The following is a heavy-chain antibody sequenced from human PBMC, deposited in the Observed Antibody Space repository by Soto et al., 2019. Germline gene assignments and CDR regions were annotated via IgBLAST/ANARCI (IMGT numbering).Heavy chain of an antibody. CDR1: GFSFSSFW. Sequence: EVQLVESGGGLVQPGGSLRLSCAASGFSFSSFWMSWGGQAPGKGLEWVANIKQDGRDEYYVDSVKGRFTISRDNAKNSLYLQMNSLRAEDTAVYYCARSLGWRDAFDIWGQGTMVTVSS. D-gene: IGHD6-19*01. CDR2: IKQDGRDE. J-gene: IGHJ3*02. CDR3: ARSLGWRDAFDI. V-gene: IGHV3-7*01.